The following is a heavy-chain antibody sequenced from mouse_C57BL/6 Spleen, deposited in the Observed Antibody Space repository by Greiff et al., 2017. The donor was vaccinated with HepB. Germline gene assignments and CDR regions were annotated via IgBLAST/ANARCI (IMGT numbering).Heavy chain of an antibody. V-gene: IGHV1-61*01. CDR2: IYPSDSET. Sequence: QVQLQQPGAELVRPGSSVKLSCKASGYTFTSYWMDWVKQRPGQGLEWIGNIYPSDSETHYNQKFKDKATLTVHKSSSTAYMQLSSLTSEDSAVYYCARFLPFDYWGQGTTLTVSS. J-gene: IGHJ2*01. CDR3: ARFLPFDY. CDR1: GYTFTSYW.